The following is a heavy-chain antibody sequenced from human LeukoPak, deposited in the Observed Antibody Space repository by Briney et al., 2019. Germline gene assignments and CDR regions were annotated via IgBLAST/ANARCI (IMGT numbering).Heavy chain of an antibody. V-gene: IGHV3-11*01. J-gene: IGHJ4*02. CDR3: ARVLGSYALNY. D-gene: IGHD1-26*01. CDR2: ISSSSSTI. CDR1: GFTFSDSY. Sequence: GGSLRLFCAASGFTFSDSYMGWIRQAPGKGLVWFSYISSSSSTIYYADSVKGRFTISRDNAKNSLYLQMSSLRAEDTAVYYCARVLGSYALNYWGQGTLVTVSS.